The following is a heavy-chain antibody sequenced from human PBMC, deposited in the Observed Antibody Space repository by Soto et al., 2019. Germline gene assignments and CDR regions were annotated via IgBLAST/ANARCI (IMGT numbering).Heavy chain of an antibody. CDR2: ISYSGST. CDR1: GGSISTYY. J-gene: IGHJ6*02. Sequence: SETLSLTCTVSGGSISTYYWSWIRQPPGKGLEWIGYISYSGSTNYNPSLKSRLTISVDTSKNQFSLKLSSVTAADTAVYYCERDDMTTVIPYYYYYGMDVWGQGTTVTVSS. CDR3: ERDDMTTVIPYYYYYGMDV. V-gene: IGHV4-59*01. D-gene: IGHD4-17*01.